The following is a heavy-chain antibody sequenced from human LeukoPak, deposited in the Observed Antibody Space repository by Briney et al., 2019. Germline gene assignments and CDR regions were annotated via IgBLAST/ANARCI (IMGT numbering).Heavy chain of an antibody. CDR3: AKELYSSGPVDY. Sequence: GGSLRLSCAASGITFSNYALSWVRQAPGKGLEWVSVISSSTSSTYYVDSVKGRFTISRDNSKNTLYLQMNSLRAEDTAVYYCAKELYSSGPVDYWGQGTLVTVSS. J-gene: IGHJ4*02. D-gene: IGHD6-19*01. CDR2: ISSSTSST. CDR1: GITFSNYA. V-gene: IGHV3-23*01.